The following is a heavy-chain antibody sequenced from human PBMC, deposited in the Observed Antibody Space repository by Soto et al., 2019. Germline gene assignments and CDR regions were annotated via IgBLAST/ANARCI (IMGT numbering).Heavy chain of an antibody. CDR2: IYSGGST. CDR3: ARSFGIGLYYYGMDV. J-gene: IGHJ6*02. Sequence: EVQLVESGGGLVQPGGSLRLSCAASGFTVSSNYMSWVRQAPGKGLEWVSVIYSGGSTYYADSVKGRFTISRDNSKNTLYLQTNSLRAEDTAVYYCARSFGIGLYYYGMDVWGQGTTVTVSS. V-gene: IGHV3-66*01. D-gene: IGHD1-26*01. CDR1: GFTVSSNY.